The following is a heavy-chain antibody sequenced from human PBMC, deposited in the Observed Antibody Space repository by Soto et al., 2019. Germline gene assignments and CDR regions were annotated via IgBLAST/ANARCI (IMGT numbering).Heavy chain of an antibody. J-gene: IGHJ4*02. V-gene: IGHV4-34*01. CDR1: DGSFSGYY. Sequence: SETLSLTCAVYDGSFSGYYWHWIRQPPGKGLEWIGKINHSGSTNYNPSLKSRVTISVDTSKNQFSLELSSVTAADTAEYYCARGPDYGDYYFDYWGQGTLVTVSS. CDR2: INHSGST. CDR3: ARGPDYGDYYFDY. D-gene: IGHD4-17*01.